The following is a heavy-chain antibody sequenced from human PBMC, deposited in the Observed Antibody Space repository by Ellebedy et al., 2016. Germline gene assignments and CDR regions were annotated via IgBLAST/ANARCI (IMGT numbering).Heavy chain of an antibody. D-gene: IGHD5-24*01. V-gene: IGHV1-46*03. CDR1: GFTFSSYG. CDR3: ARGPERWSI. Sequence: GESLKISXAASGFTFSSYGMHWVRQAPGQGLEWMGIINPSGGSTSYAQKFQGRVTMTRDTSTSTVYMELSSLRSEDTAVYYCARGPERWSIWGQGTMVTVSS. J-gene: IGHJ3*02. CDR2: INPSGGST.